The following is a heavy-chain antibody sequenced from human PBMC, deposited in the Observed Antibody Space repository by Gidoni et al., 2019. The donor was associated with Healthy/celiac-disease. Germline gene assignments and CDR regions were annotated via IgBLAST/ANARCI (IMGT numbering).Heavy chain of an antibody. V-gene: IGHV3-23*01. CDR1: GFTFSSSA. CDR2: ISGSGGST. J-gene: IGHJ4*02. Sequence: EVQLLESGGGLVQPGGSLRLSCAASGFTFSSSAMSGVRQAPGNGLEWVSAISGSGGSTYYADSVKGRFTISRDNSKNTLYLQMNSLRAEDTAVYYCAKKFTYYYDSSGYWGIDYWGQGTLVTVSS. CDR3: AKKFTYYYDSSGYWGIDY. D-gene: IGHD3-22*01.